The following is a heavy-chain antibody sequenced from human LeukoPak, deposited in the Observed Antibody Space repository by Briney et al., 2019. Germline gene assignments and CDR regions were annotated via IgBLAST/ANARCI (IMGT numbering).Heavy chain of an antibody. CDR1: GFTFSTYS. CDR3: ARDLEVAAAPDF. J-gene: IGHJ4*02. D-gene: IGHD2-15*01. Sequence: GGSLRLSCAASGFTFSTYSMNWVRQAPGKGLEWVSSISSSSGYIYYADSVKGRFTISRDNAKNSLYLQMNSLRAEDTAVYHCARDLEVAAAPDFWGQGTLVTVSS. CDR2: ISSSSGYI. V-gene: IGHV3-21*01.